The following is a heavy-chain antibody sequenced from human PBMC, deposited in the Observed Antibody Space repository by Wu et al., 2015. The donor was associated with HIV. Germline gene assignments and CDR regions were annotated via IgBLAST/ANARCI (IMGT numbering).Heavy chain of an antibody. CDR3: ARIPGDLNYYDTSGDNGFDI. Sequence: QVQLVQSGAELKKPGASVKVSCKTSGYMFTAYYMHWVRQAPGEGLEWVGCINPNSGDTNYAQKFQGRVTLTRDTSISTSYMELTRLRSDDTAVYYCARIPGDLNYYDTSGDNGFDIWGQGTMVTVSS. D-gene: IGHD3-22*01. V-gene: IGHV1-2*02. J-gene: IGHJ3*02. CDR1: GYMFTAYY. CDR2: INPNSGDT.